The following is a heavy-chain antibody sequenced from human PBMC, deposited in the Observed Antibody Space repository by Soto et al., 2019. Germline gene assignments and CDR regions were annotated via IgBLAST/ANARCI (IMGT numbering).Heavy chain of an antibody. CDR3: ARENYYDSSVPWFDP. V-gene: IGHV4-59*01. CDR2: IYYSGST. D-gene: IGHD3-22*01. Sequence: SETLSLTCTVSGGSISSYYWSWIRQPPGKGLEWIGYIYYSGSTNYNPSLKSRVTISVDTSKNQFSLKLSSVTAADTAVYYCARENYYDSSVPWFDPWGQGTLVTVSS. J-gene: IGHJ5*02. CDR1: GGSISSYY.